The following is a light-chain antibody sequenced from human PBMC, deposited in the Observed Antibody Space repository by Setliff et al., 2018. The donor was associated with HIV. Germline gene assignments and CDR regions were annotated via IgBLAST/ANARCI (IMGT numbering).Light chain of an antibody. J-gene: IGLJ1*01. CDR2: EDS. Sequence: SYELTQPHSVSVAPGKTARMTCEGNNIRSTSVHWYQQKPGQAPVLVVYEDSDRPSGIPERISGSKSGNTATLSISRVEAGDEADYYCQVWDGSSDHFVFGSGTKVTVL. CDR3: QVWDGSSDHFV. CDR1: NIRSTS. V-gene: IGLV3-21*03.